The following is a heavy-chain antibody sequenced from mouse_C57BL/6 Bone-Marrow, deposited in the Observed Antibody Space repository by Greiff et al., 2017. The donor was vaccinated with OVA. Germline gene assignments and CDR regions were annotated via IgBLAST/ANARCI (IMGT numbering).Heavy chain of an antibody. J-gene: IGHJ2*01. D-gene: IGHD1-1*01. CDR1: GYTFTSYW. CDR2: IYPGSGST. V-gene: IGHV1-55*01. CDR3: ARGDYYGSLYYFDY. Sequence: QVQLQQPGAELVKPGASVKLSCKASGYTFTSYWITWVKQRPGQGLEWIGDIYPGSGSTNYNEKFKSKATLTVDTSSSTAYMQLSSLTSEDSAVYYGARGDYYGSLYYFDYWGQGTTLTVSS.